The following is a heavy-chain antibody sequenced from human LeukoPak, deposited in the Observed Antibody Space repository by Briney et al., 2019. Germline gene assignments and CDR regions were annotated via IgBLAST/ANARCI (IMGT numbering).Heavy chain of an antibody. CDR3: ARDGLRRAVAGTLDY. CDR2: ISAYNGNT. CDR1: GYTFTSYG. V-gene: IGHV1-18*01. J-gene: IGHJ4*02. Sequence: ASVKVSCKASGYTFTSYGISWVRQAPGQGLEWMGWISAYNGNTNYAQKLQGRVTMTTDTSTSTAYMELRSLRSDDTAVYYCARDGLRRAVAGTLDYWGQGTLDTVSS. D-gene: IGHD6-19*01.